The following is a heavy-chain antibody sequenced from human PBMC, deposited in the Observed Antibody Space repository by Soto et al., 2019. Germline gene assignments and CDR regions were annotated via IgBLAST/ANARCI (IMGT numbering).Heavy chain of an antibody. CDR1: GYSFTSYW. D-gene: IGHD6-6*01. CDR2: IYPGDSDT. CDR3: ARQHSSSSPESYYYYGMDV. V-gene: IGHV5-51*01. J-gene: IGHJ6*02. Sequence: GESLNISCKGSGYSFTSYWIGWVRQMPGKGLEWMGIIYPGDSDTRYSPSFQGQVTISADKSISTAYLQWSSLKASDTAMYYCARQHSSSSPESYYYYGMDVWGQGTTVTVSS.